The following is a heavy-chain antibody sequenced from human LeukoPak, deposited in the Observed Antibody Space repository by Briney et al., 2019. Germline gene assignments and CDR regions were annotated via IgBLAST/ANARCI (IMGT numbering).Heavy chain of an antibody. J-gene: IGHJ4*02. Sequence: ASMKVSCKASGYTFTSYGISWVRQAPGQGLEWMGGIIPIFGTANYAQKFQGRVTITADESTSTAYMELSSLRSEDTAVYYCASPSYGPEKPDYWGQGTLVTVSS. V-gene: IGHV1-69*13. CDR1: GYTFTSYG. CDR2: IIPIFGTA. CDR3: ASPSYGPEKPDY. D-gene: IGHD5-18*01.